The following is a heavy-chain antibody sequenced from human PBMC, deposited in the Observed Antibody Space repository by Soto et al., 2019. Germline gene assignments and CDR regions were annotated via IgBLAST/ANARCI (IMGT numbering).Heavy chain of an antibody. Sequence: PSETLSLTCTVSGGSISSYYWSWIRQPPGKGLEWIGYIYYSGSTNYNPSLKSRVTISVDTSKNQFSLKLSSVTAADTAVYYCAREGITIFGGALDPWGQGTLVTVSS. J-gene: IGHJ5*02. CDR3: AREGITIFGGALDP. V-gene: IGHV4-59*01. D-gene: IGHD3-9*01. CDR1: GGSISSYY. CDR2: IYYSGST.